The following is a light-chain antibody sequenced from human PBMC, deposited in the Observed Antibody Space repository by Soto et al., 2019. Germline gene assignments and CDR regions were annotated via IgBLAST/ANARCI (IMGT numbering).Light chain of an antibody. V-gene: IGLV3-1*01. CDR1: KLGDKY. CDR3: QAWDSSTVV. Sequence: SYELTQPPSVSVSPGQTASITCSGDKLGDKYAYWYQQRPGQSPVLVIYQDDKRASGIPERFSGSNSGNTATLTISGTQTMDEADYFCQAWDSSTVVFGGGTQLTVL. CDR2: QDD. J-gene: IGLJ2*01.